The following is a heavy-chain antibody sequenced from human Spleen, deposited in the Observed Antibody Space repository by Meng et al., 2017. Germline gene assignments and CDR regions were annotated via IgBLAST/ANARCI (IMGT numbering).Heavy chain of an antibody. J-gene: IGHJ5*02. D-gene: IGHD1-26*01. Sequence: QVQLVRSGAEVKKPGAAVKVFCKTSGYRFTSYCISWVRQAPGQGLEWMGWISAYNGNTNYAQKFQGRVMMTTDTSTSTAYMELRSLRSDDTAVFYCARSLDWFDPWGQGTLVTVSS. V-gene: IGHV1-18*01. CDR3: ARSLDWFDP. CDR1: GYRFTSYC. CDR2: ISAYNGNT.